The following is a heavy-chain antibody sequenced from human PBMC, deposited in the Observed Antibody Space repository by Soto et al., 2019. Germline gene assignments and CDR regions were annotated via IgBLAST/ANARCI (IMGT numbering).Heavy chain of an antibody. CDR3: ANIGEYEEVWFDP. Sequence: HPGGSLRLSCAASGFTFSSYAMSWVRQAPGKGLEWVSAISGSGGSTYYADSVKGRFTISRDNSKNTLYLQMNSLRAEDTAVYYCANIGEYEEVWFDPWGQGTLVTVSS. V-gene: IGHV3-23*01. CDR1: GFTFSSYA. CDR2: ISGSGGST. J-gene: IGHJ5*02. D-gene: IGHD3-10*01.